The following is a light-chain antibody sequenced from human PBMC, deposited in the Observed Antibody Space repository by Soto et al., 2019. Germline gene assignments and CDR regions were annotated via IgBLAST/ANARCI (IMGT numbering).Light chain of an antibody. CDR1: QGIGSW. J-gene: IGKJ4*01. V-gene: IGKV1-12*01. CDR3: LQANNFPVT. CDR2: PAS. Sequence: DIQMTQSPSFVSASIGDRVTITCRASQGIGSWLAWYQQVPGIAPRLLIFPASPFQSGVSSRFRGSGSGTDFTLTITSLQPEDFATYFCLQANNFPVTFGEGTKVEMK.